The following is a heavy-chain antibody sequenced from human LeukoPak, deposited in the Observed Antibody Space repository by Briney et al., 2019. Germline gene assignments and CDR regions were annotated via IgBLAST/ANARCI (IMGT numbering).Heavy chain of an antibody. CDR2: ISGGGGNT. Sequence: GGSLRLSCAASGFTFSSYATSWVRQAPGKGLEWVSVISGGGGNTYYAASVKGRFTISRDNSKNTLYLQMNSLRAEDTAVYYCAKEDLTGFDYWGQGTLVTVSS. CDR1: GFTFSSYA. V-gene: IGHV3-23*01. J-gene: IGHJ4*02. CDR3: AKEDLTGFDY.